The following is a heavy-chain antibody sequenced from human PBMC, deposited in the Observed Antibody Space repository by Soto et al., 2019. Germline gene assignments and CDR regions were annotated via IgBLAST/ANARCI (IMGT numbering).Heavy chain of an antibody. J-gene: IGHJ4*02. CDR3: ARRNNSGPIDY. CDR1: GFTFTTNA. D-gene: IGHD5-12*01. CDR2: INAGNGNT. V-gene: IGHV1-3*01. Sequence: QVHLVQSGAEVKEPGASVKVSCKTSGFTFTTNAIHWVRQAPGQRFEWMGWINAGNGNTKYSQRLQDRITITRDTSASTAYMELSSLTSEDRAVYYCARRNNSGPIDYWGQGTLVTVSS.